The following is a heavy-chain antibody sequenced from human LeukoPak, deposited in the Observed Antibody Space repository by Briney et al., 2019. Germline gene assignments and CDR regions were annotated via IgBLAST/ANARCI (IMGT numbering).Heavy chain of an antibody. Sequence: SETLSLTCTVSGGSISSTSSTYYWNWVRQPPGKGPEWLGSIHYSGNTYFNPSLKSRFTISIDTSKSQFSVKLNSVTAADTAVYYCAIKGTIAPTGASHFDHWGQGTLVTVSS. D-gene: IGHD6-13*01. CDR3: AIKGTIAPTGASHFDH. V-gene: IGHV4-39*01. CDR2: IHYSGNT. J-gene: IGHJ4*02. CDR1: GGSISSTSSTYY.